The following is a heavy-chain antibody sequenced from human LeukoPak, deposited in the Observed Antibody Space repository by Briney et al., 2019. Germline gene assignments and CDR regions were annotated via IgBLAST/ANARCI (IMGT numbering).Heavy chain of an antibody. CDR1: GFTFATYA. J-gene: IGHJ4*02. D-gene: IGHD3-16*01. Sequence: AGSLRLSCAAPGFTFATYAMSWVRQAPGRGLEWVSSISGSGSSTFYADSVKGRFTISRDNSKNTLYLQMTTLRAEDTAVFYCAKSPSALGSYGIAGDYWGQGTLVTVSS. V-gene: IGHV3-23*01. CDR3: AKSPSALGSYGIAGDY. CDR2: ISGSGSST.